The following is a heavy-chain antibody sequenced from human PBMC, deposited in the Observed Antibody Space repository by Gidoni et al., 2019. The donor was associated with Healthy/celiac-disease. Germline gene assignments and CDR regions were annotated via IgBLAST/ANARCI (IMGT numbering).Heavy chain of an antibody. Sequence: QVQLQESGPGLVKPSATLSLTCPVSGDSVNHYSLSWIRQPPGKGLQWIGFVRSPGQAKYRPSMETRVPMSVDTSKNQYSLKMRSVTAADTAVYYCARNGKEVIKNLPSYYYGMDVWGKGTTVSVSS. V-gene: IGHV4-59*02. D-gene: IGHD2-21*01. CDR2: VRSPGQA. J-gene: IGHJ6*04. CDR3: ARNGKEVIKNLPSYYYGMDV. CDR1: GDSVNHYS.